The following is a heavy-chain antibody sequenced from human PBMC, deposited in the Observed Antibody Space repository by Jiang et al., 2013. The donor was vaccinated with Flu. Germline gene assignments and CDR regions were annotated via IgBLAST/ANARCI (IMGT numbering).Heavy chain of an antibody. V-gene: IGHV1-69*04. CDR3: ACGGGSGIWLDWFDP. J-gene: IGHJ5*02. Sequence: SGAEVKKPGSSVKVSCKASGGTFSSYAISWVRQAPGRGLEWMGRIIPILGIANYAQKFQGRVTITADKSTSTAYMELSSLRSEDTAVYYCACGGGSGIWLDWFDPWGQGTLVTVSS. CDR1: GGTFSSYA. D-gene: IGHD3-10*01. CDR2: IIPILGIA.